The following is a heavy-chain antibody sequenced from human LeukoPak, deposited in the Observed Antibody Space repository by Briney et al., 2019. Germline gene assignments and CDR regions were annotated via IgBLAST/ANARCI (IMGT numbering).Heavy chain of an antibody. Sequence: GGSLRLSCAASGFTVSTYDMHWVRQATGKGLEWVSAIDTTGDTYYPGSVKGRFTISRENAKNSLYLQMNSLRAGDTAVYYCARDRGGGHMDVWGKGTTVTISS. D-gene: IGHD2-15*01. CDR2: IDTTGDT. CDR1: GFTVSTYD. V-gene: IGHV3-13*01. J-gene: IGHJ6*03. CDR3: ARDRGGGHMDV.